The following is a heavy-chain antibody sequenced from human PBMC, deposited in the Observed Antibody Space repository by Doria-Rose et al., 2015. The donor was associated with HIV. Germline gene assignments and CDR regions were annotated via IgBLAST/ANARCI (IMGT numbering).Heavy chain of an antibody. Sequence: QVTLKESGPVLVKPTETLTLTCTVSGVSLSSPGMGVSWIRQPTGKALEWLANIFTNDESSYKTSLKSRLTITRGTSKGQVVITMTDMDPVDTATYYCARIKSSRWYHKYYFDFWGQGTLVIVSA. V-gene: IGHV2-26*01. CDR3: ARIKSSRWYHKYYFDF. CDR1: GVSLSSPGMG. J-gene: IGHJ4*02. D-gene: IGHD6-13*01. CDR2: IFTNDES.